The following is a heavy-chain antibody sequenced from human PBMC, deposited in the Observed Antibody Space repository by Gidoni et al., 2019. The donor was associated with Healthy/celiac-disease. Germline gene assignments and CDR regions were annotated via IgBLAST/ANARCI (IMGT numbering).Heavy chain of an antibody. CDR1: GFTFSSYA. J-gene: IGHJ4*02. V-gene: IGHV3-23*01. Sequence: EVQLLESGGGLVQPGGSLRLSCAASGFTFSSYAMSWVRQAPGKGLEWVSAISGSGGSTYYADSVKGRFTISRDNSKNTLYLQMNSLRAEDTAVYYCAKDRIYDYVWGSYRGDYWGQGTLVTVSS. CDR2: ISGSGGST. CDR3: AKDRIYDYVWGSYRGDY. D-gene: IGHD3-16*02.